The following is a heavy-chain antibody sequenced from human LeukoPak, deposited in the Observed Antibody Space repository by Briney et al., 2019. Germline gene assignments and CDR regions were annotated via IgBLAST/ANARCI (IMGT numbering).Heavy chain of an antibody. CDR1: GFTFSSYA. CDR3: ARAYYYDSSGHHLDY. D-gene: IGHD3-22*01. V-gene: IGHV3-30*04. Sequence: GGSLRLSCAASGFTFSSYAMHWVRQAPGKGLEWVAVISYDGSNKYYADSVKGRFTISRDNSKNTQYLQMNSLRAEDTAVYYCARAYYYDSSGHHLDYWGQGTLVTVSS. CDR2: ISYDGSNK. J-gene: IGHJ4*02.